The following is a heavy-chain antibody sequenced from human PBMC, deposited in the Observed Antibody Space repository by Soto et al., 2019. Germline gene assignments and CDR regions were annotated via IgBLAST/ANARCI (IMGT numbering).Heavy chain of an antibody. V-gene: IGHV3-23*01. Sequence: EVQLLESGGGLAQPGGSLRVSCAASGFTFDSFDMSWVRQAPGKGLEWVSSVGHSGSGTYYANAVQGRFTISRDNSKSTLFLQMDSLRAEDTALYYCVRHAKLTTVTANVGYYYGLDVWGPGTTVTGSS. D-gene: IGHD4-4*01. J-gene: IGHJ6*02. CDR3: VRHAKLTTVTANVGYYYGLDV. CDR1: GFTFDSFD. CDR2: VGHSGSGT.